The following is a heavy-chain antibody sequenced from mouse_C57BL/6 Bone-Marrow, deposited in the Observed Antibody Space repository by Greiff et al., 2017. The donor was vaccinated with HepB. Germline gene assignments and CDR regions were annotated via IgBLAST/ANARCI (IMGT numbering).Heavy chain of an antibody. Sequence: EVQLQQSVAELVRPGASVKLSCTASGFNFKNTYMHWVKQRPEQGLEWIGRIDPANGNTKYAPKFQGKATITADTSSNTAYLQLSSLASEDTAIYYCHGYWAYWGQGTLVTVSA. CDR3: HGYWAY. J-gene: IGHJ3*01. D-gene: IGHD2-3*01. V-gene: IGHV14-3*01. CDR2: IDPANGNT. CDR1: GFNFKNTY.